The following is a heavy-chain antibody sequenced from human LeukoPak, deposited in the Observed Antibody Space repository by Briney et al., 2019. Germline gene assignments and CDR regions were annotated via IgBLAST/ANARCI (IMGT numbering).Heavy chain of an antibody. CDR1: GFMFSSYA. Sequence: EPGGSLRLSCAASGFMFSSYAMSWVRQAPGKRLEWVSTISGSSGSTNYADSVKGRFTISRDNSKNTLYLQMNSLRAEDTAVYYCAKDIVVVPARLDYFDYWGQGTLVTVSS. D-gene: IGHD2-2*01. J-gene: IGHJ4*02. V-gene: IGHV3-23*01. CDR2: ISGSSGST. CDR3: AKDIVVVPARLDYFDY.